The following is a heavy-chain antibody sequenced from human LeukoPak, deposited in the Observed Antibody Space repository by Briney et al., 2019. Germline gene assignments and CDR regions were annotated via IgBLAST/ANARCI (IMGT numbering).Heavy chain of an antibody. D-gene: IGHD6-6*01. CDR2: INPNSGGT. J-gene: IGHJ5*02. Sequence: ASVKVSCKASGYTFTGYYMHWVRQAPGQGREWMGWINPNSGGTNYAQKFQGRVTMTRDTSISTAYMELSRLRSDDTAVYYCARAPSIAARREGWFDPWGQGTLVTVSS. V-gene: IGHV1-2*02. CDR1: GYTFTGYY. CDR3: ARAPSIAARREGWFDP.